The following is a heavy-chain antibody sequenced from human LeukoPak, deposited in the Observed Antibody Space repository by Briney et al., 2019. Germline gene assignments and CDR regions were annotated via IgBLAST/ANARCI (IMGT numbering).Heavy chain of an antibody. CDR3: AKDLDDSGFWDY. J-gene: IGHJ4*02. D-gene: IGHD3-22*01. CDR2: ISYDVSNK. Sequence: GGSLRLSCAAPGFTFSSYSMHSVRQAPGKGLGWVAVISYDVSNKYYADSGKGRLNISRENSKTTLYMQMNSLRAEDTAVYYCAKDLDDSGFWDYWGQGTLVTVSS. CDR1: GFTFSSYS. V-gene: IGHV3-30*18.